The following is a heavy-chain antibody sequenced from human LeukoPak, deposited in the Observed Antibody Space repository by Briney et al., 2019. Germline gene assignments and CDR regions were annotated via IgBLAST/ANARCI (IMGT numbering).Heavy chain of an antibody. V-gene: IGHV3-7*01. CDR1: GFTSSSYW. CDR3: AREGIQLWILGHPLDY. D-gene: IGHD5-18*01. Sequence: GGSLRLSCAASGFTSSSYWMSWVRQAPGKGLEWVANIKQDGSEKYYVDSVKGRFTISRDNAKNSLYLQMNSLRAEDTAVYYCAREGIQLWILGHPLDYWGQGTLVTVSS. CDR2: IKQDGSEK. J-gene: IGHJ4*02.